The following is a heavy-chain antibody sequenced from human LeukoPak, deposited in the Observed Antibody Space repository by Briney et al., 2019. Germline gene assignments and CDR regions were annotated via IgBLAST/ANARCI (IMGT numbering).Heavy chain of an antibody. V-gene: IGHV3-33*01. D-gene: IGHD4-23*01. CDR3: ARQSTVATDW. CDR2: IYYDGTNK. Sequence: GTSLRLSCAASGFIFSNYGMHWVRQAPGKGLEWVALIYYDGTNKYYADSVKGRFTISRDNSKNTLFLQMNSLRVEDTAVCYCARQSTVATDWWGQGTLVTVSS. J-gene: IGHJ4*02. CDR1: GFIFSNYG.